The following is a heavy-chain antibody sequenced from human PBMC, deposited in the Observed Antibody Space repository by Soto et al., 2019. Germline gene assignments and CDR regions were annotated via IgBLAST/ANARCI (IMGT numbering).Heavy chain of an antibody. J-gene: IGHJ6*03. CDR1: GGSISSYY. V-gene: IGHV4-59*08. Sequence: SGTLSLTCTVSGGSISSYYWSWIRQPPGKGLEWIGYIYYSGSTNYNPSLKSRVTISVDTSKNQSSLKLSSVTAADTAVYYCARRGTANHYSYMDVWGKGPTVT. CDR3: ARRGTANHYSYMDV. D-gene: IGHD1-1*01. CDR2: IYYSGST.